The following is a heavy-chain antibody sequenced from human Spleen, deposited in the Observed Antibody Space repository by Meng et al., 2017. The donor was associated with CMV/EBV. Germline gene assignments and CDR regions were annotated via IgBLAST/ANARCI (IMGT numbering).Heavy chain of an antibody. CDR1: GFTFTSYA. V-gene: IGHV3-23*01. J-gene: IGHJ4*02. D-gene: IGHD6-19*01. Sequence: VQLLESGGGFVKPGGSLRLSCAASGFTFTSYAMSWVRQAPGKGLEWVSAISSSGGSTYYADSVKGRFTISRDNSKNTLYLQMNSLRAEDTAVYYCVKSPFSSGWYYFDYWGQGTLVTVSS. CDR3: VKSPFSSGWYYFDY. CDR2: ISSSGGST.